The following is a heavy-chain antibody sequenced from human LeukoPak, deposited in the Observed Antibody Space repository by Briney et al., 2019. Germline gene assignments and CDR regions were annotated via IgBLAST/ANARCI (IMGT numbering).Heavy chain of an antibody. J-gene: IGHJ4*02. CDR3: AKVPGSGWYYFDY. D-gene: IGHD6-19*01. V-gene: IGHV3-23*01. CDR1: GFTFSSYP. CDR2: ISGSAAST. Sequence: GGSLRLSCAASGFTFSSYPMGWVRQAPGKGLEWVSAISGSAASTYYADSVKGRFTISRDNSKNTLYLQMNSLRAEDTAIYYCAKVPGSGWYYFDYWGQGTLVTVSS.